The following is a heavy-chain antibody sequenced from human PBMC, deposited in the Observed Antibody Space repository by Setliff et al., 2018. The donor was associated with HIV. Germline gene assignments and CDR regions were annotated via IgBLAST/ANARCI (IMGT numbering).Heavy chain of an antibody. D-gene: IGHD2-15*01. Sequence: SETLSLTCTVSGGSISSRNYYWGWIRQPPGKGLEWIGSTSYGGSTYYNPSFKSRVAISVDTSKNQFSLDLSSVTVADTAVYYCARQNFGYCSGGSCHGAYYYYYYMDVWGKGTTVTVSS. CDR1: GGSISSRNYY. CDR3: ARQNFGYCSGGSCHGAYYYYYYMDV. CDR2: TSYGGST. V-gene: IGHV4-39*01. J-gene: IGHJ6*03.